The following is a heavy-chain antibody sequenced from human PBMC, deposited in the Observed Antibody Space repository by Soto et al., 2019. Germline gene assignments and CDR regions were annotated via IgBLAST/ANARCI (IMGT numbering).Heavy chain of an antibody. CDR3: VKNRGGGSYTTWSFAS. CDR2: IHVDGDYM. CDR1: GLTFSCGA. V-gene: IGHV3-23*01. D-gene: IGHD1-26*01. J-gene: IGHJ2*01. Sequence: EVQLLDSGGGLVQPGGSLRLSCAASGLTFSCGAMSWVRQAPGKGLEWVSTIHVDGDYMQYTDSVKGRFTFSRDNSTNTLYLQMDSLRGDDTAVYYCVKNRGGGSYTTWSFASWGRGTLVTVSS.